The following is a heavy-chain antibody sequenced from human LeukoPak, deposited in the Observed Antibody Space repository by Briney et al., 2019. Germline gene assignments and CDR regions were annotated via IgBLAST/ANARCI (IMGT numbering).Heavy chain of an antibody. CDR1: GYSFTDYY. CDR3: ARGGHYYSYSMDV. V-gene: IGHV1-2*02. CDR2: INPDSGGT. J-gene: IGHJ6*03. Sequence: VASVKVSSKASGYSFTDYYMHWVRQAPGQGLESMGWINPDSGGTNYPQKFQGRVTMTRDTSISTAYMELSRLRSDDTAVYYCARGGHYYSYSMDVWGKGTTVTVSS.